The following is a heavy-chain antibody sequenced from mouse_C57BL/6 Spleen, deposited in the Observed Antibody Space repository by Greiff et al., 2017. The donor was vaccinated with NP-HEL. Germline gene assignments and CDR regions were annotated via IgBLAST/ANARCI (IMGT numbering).Heavy chain of an antibody. Sequence: VQLKQSGPELVKPGASVKISCKASGYSFTDYNMNWVKQSNGKSLEWIGVIYPNYGTTSYNQKFKGKATLTVDQSSSTAYMQLNSLTSEDSAVYYCAREGSSPYWYFDVWGTGTTVTVSS. CDR3: AREGSSPYWYFDV. J-gene: IGHJ1*03. CDR1: GYSFTDYN. V-gene: IGHV1-39*01. CDR2: IYPNYGTT. D-gene: IGHD1-1*01.